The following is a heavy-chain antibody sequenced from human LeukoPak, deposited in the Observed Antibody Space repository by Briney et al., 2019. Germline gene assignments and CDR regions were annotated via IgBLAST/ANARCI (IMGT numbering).Heavy chain of an antibody. J-gene: IGHJ4*02. Sequence: GGSLRLSCVASGFTVSSNYMSWVRQAPGKGLEWVSVIYSGGNTHYADSVKGRFTISRDSSKNTLYLQMNSLRAEDTAVYYCARGDGYYFGFWGQGTPVTVSS. CDR3: ARGDGYYFGF. V-gene: IGHV3-53*01. CDR1: GFTVSSNY. CDR2: IYSGGNT.